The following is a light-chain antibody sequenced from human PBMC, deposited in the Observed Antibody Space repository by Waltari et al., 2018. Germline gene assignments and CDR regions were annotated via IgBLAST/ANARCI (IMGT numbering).Light chain of an antibody. J-gene: IGLJ3*02. Sequence: QSALTQPRSVSGSPGQSVTISCTGTSNDVGGCNFVPWYHQHPDTAPKLIIYDINNRPPWVPDRFSGAKSGNTASLTISGLQAEDEDDYYCCSYAGSNTYWVFGGGTKLTVL. CDR2: DIN. V-gene: IGLV2-11*01. CDR1: SNDVGGCNF. CDR3: CSYAGSNTYWV.